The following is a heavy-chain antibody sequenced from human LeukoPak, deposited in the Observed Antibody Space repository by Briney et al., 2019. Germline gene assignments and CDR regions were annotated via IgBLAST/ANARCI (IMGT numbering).Heavy chain of an antibody. V-gene: IGHV1-69*05. Sequence: SLKVSCKASGGTFSSYAISWVRQSPGQGLEWMGGIIPIFGTANYAQKFQGRVTITTDESTSTAYMELSSLRSEDTAVYYCARDRILRRRRAFDIWGQGTMVTVSS. J-gene: IGHJ3*02. D-gene: IGHD2-15*01. CDR3: ARDRILRRRRAFDI. CDR2: IIPIFGTA. CDR1: GGTFSSYA.